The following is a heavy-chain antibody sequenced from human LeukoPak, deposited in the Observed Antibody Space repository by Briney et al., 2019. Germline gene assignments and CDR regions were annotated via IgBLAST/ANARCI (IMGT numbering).Heavy chain of an antibody. Sequence: SETLSLTCAVYGGSFSGYYWSWTRQPPGKGLEWIGEINHSGSTNYNPSLKSRVTISVDTSKNQFSLKLSSVTAADTAVYYCARQSYGSGSYLWYYYYYMDVWGKGTTVTVSS. V-gene: IGHV4-34*01. CDR3: ARQSYGSGSYLWYYYYYMDV. J-gene: IGHJ6*03. CDR2: INHSGST. CDR1: GGSFSGYY. D-gene: IGHD3-10*01.